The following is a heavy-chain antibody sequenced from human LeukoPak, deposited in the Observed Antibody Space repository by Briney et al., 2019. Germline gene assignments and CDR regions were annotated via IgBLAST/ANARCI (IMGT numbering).Heavy chain of an antibody. D-gene: IGHD5-18*01. V-gene: IGHV3-21*01. CDR1: GFTFSSYS. J-gene: IGHJ6*03. CDR3: ARDWGYGDYYYYYMDV. Sequence: PGGSLRLSCAASGFTFSSYSMNWVRQAPGKGLEWVSSISSSSSYIYYADSVKGRFTNSRDNAKNSLYLQMNSLRAEDTAVYYCARDWGYGDYYYYYMDVWGKGTTVTVSS. CDR2: ISSSSSYI.